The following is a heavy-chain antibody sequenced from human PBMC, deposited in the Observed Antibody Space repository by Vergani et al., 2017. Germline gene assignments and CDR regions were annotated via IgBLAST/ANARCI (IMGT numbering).Heavy chain of an antibody. V-gene: IGHV5-10-1*01. J-gene: IGHJ3*02. CDR3: ARHPKDHDAVDI. CDR2: IDPSDSYT. CDR1: GYSFTSYW. Sequence: EVQLVPSGAEVKQPGASLRISCKGSGYSFTSYWISWVRQLPGKGLEWMGRIDPSDSYTNYSPSFQGHVTISADKSISTAYLQWSSLKASDTAMYYCARHPKDHDAVDIWGQGTMVTVSS.